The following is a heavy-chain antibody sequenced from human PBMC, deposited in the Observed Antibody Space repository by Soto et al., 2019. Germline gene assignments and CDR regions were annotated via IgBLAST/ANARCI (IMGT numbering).Heavy chain of an antibody. V-gene: IGHV1-69*13. Sequence: SVKVSCKASGGTFSSYAISWVRQAPGQGLEWMGGIIPIFGTANYAQKFQGRVTITADESTSTAYMELSSLRSEDTAVYYCARSVYYYDRNGYITAIPRFDYWG. D-gene: IGHD3-22*01. CDR3: ARSVYYYDRNGYITAIPRFDY. CDR2: IIPIFGTA. J-gene: IGHJ4*01. CDR1: GGTFSSYA.